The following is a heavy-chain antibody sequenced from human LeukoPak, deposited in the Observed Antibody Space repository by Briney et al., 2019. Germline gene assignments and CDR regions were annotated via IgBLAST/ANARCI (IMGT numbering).Heavy chain of an antibody. Sequence: SETLSLTCSLSGGLISSSSYYWGRVPRPPGKGLEWIGRFYYSGSTYYNPSLKSRVTISVHTSKNQFSLKLSSVTAADTAVYYCARARGFNYYYGMDVWGQGTTVTVSS. CDR2: FYYSGST. CDR1: GGLISSSSYY. J-gene: IGHJ6*02. V-gene: IGHV4-39*01. CDR3: ARARGFNYYYGMDV. D-gene: IGHD3-22*01.